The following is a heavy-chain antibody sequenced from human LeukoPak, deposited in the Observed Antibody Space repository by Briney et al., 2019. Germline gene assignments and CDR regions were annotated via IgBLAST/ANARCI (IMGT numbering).Heavy chain of an antibody. CDR3: ARGGYYNILTGYRSRFLGFDF. CDR2: IYSGGST. D-gene: IGHD3-9*01. V-gene: IGHV3-66*02. Sequence: GGSLRLSCAASEFSVGSNYMTWVRQAPGKGLEWVSLIYSGGSTYYADSVKGRFTISRDNSKNTLYLQMNGLRAEDTAVYYCARGGYYNILTGYRSRFLGFDFWGQGTLVTVSS. CDR1: EFSVGSNY. J-gene: IGHJ4*02.